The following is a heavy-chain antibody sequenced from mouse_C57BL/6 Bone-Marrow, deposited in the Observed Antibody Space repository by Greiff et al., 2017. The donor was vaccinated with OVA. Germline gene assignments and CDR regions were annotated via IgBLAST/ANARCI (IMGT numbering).Heavy chain of an antibody. CDR2: IDPSDSYT. D-gene: IGHD1-1*01. J-gene: IGHJ4*01. CDR3: TRAHYYDGSSYALLYAMDD. V-gene: IGHV1-69*01. CDR1: GYTFTSYW. Sequence: QVQLQQPGAELVMPGASVKLSCKASGYTFTSYWMHWVKQSPGQGLEWIGEIDPSDSYTNYTHKFKGKSTFTVDNSSSTAYMQLSSLTSVDTVVSYYTRAHYYDGSSYALLYAMDDWGQGTSVTVSS.